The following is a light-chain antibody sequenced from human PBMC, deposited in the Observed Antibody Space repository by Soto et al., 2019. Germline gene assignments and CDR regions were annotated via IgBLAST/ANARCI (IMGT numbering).Light chain of an antibody. J-gene: IGKJ4*01. CDR2: DAS. Sequence: DNQMTQSPSTLSASVGDRVTITCRASQSISSWLAWYQQKPGKAPKLLIYDASSLKSGAPSRFSGSGSGTEFTLTISSLQPDDFATYYCQQYDNYPRTVGVGTKVDSK. CDR1: QSISSW. CDR3: QQYDNYPRT. V-gene: IGKV1-5*01.